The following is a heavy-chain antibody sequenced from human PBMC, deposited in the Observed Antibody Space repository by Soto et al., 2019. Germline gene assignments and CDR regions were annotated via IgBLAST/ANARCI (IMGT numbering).Heavy chain of an antibody. CDR2: ISHDGSLQ. CDR1: GFAFSSYG. V-gene: IGHV3-30*03. CDR3: VSDRGYGHASVPYS. D-gene: IGHD5-18*01. J-gene: IGHJ4*02. Sequence: QAQLVESGGGVVQPGRSLRLYCAASGFAFSSYGMHWVRQAPGTGLEWVAVISHDGSLQHYADSVKGRFTISRDNSKNMVLLQMSSLRAEDTAVYYCVSDRGYGHASVPYSWGQGTLVSVSS.